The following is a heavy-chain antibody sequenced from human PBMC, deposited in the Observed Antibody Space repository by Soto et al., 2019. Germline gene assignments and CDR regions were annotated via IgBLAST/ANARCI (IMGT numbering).Heavy chain of an antibody. Sequence: QVQLVQSGAEVKKPGSSVKVSCKASGGTFSSYAISWVRQAPGQGLEWMGGIIPIFGTANYAKKFQGRVTITAVETTGTAYRELSSLRSEDTAVYYCARDSPWNYENYYYGMDVWGQGTTVTVSS. CDR3: ARDSPWNYENYYYGMDV. D-gene: IGHD1-7*01. CDR1: GGTFSSYA. V-gene: IGHV1-69*01. J-gene: IGHJ6*02. CDR2: IIPIFGTA.